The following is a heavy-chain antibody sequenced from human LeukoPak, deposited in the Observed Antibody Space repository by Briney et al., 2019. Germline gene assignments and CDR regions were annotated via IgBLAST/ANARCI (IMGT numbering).Heavy chain of an antibody. CDR2: LGRSGEYK. D-gene: IGHD2-2*01. J-gene: IGHJ6*02. CDR1: GSRFTDYS. CDR3: VKDRPCESCMPMDA. Sequence: GGSLRLSCAASGSRFTDYSMSWVRQAPGKGLEWAPGLGRSGEYKYYADSVKGRFTISRDNSKDTVSLQMNSLRAEDSAIYFCVKDRPCESCMPMDAWGQGTTVTVSS. V-gene: IGHV3-23*01.